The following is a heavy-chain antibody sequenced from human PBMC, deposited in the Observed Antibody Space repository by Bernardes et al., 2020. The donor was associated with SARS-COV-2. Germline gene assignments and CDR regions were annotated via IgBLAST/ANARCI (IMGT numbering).Heavy chain of an antibody. V-gene: IGHV3-74*01. J-gene: IGHJ6*02. CDR3: GKRALAGTHYYYGMDV. D-gene: IGHD6-19*01. CDR2: ISDDGTTT. CDR1: GFILTNYW. Sequence: GGSLRLSCAASGFILTNYWMHWVRQVPGKGLVWVSRISDDGTTTTYADSVKGRFTISRDRAKNTLYLQMNSLRVEDTAVYYCGKRALAGTHYYYGMDVWGQGTTVTVSS.